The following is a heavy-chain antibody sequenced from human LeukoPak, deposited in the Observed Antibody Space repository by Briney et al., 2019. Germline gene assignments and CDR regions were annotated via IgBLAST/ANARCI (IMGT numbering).Heavy chain of an antibody. CDR2: IYHSGST. CDR3: ARQGGTGRDAFDI. CDR1: GGSISSSNW. V-gene: IGHV4-4*02. J-gene: IGHJ3*02. D-gene: IGHD1-1*01. Sequence: PSETLSLTCAVSGGSISSSNWWSWVRQPPGQGLEWIGEIYHSGSTNYNPSLKSRVTISVDKSKNQFSLKLSSVTAADTAVYYCARQGGTGRDAFDIWGQGTMVTVSS.